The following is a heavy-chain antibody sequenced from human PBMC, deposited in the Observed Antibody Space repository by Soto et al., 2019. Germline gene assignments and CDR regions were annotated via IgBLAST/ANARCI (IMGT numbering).Heavy chain of an antibody. CDR1: GFTFRSYW. CDR3: ARGSTYDFWSGYIYYGMDV. V-gene: IGHV3-7*03. J-gene: IGHJ6*02. CDR2: INQGGSEK. Sequence: EVQLVESGGGLVQPGGSLRLSCAASGFTFRSYWVNWVRQAPGKGLQWVANINQGGSEKYYVDSVKGRFTISRDNAKNSLYLQMNSLRAEDTAVYYCARGSTYDFWSGYIYYGMDVWGQGTTVTVSS. D-gene: IGHD3-3*01.